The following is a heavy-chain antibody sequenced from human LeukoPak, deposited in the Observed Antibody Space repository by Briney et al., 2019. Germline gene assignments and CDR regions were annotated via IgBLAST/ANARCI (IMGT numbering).Heavy chain of an antibody. J-gene: IGHJ5*02. D-gene: IGHD6-19*01. CDR1: GYTFTSYD. V-gene: IGHV1-18*01. CDR2: ISAYNGNT. Sequence: EASVKVSCKASGYTFTSYDISWVRQAPGQGLEWMGWISAYNGNTNYAQKLQGRVTMTTDTSTSTAYMELRSLRSDDTAVYYCARELYEYSSGWYRWFDPWGQGTLVTVSS. CDR3: ARELYEYSSGWYRWFDP.